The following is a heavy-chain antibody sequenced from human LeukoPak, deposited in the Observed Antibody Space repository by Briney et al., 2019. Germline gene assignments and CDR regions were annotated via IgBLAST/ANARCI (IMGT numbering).Heavy chain of an antibody. Sequence: GGSLRLSCSASGFTFSSYSMNWVRQAPGKGLEWVSSISSSGSTIYYADSVKGRFTISRDNAKNSLYLQMNSLRAEDTAVYYCARVFRSSYYNLDAFDIWGQGTMVTVSS. J-gene: IGHJ3*02. CDR3: ARVFRSSYYNLDAFDI. D-gene: IGHD1-26*01. CDR1: GFTFSSYS. V-gene: IGHV3-48*04. CDR2: ISSSGSTI.